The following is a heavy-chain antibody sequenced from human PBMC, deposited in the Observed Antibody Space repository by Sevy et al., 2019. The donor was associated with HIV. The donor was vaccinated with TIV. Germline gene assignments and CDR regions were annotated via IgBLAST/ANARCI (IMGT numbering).Heavy chain of an antibody. CDR2: FDPEDGET. D-gene: IGHD3-22*01. CDR1: GYTLTQLS. Sequence: ASVKVSCKVSGYTLTQLSMHWVRQAPGKGLEWMGSFDPEDGETLYAQNFQGRVTMTEDTSADTAYMALSSLRSEDTAIYYCATTKDYYDSSGSPFDYWGQGTLVTVSS. J-gene: IGHJ4*02. CDR3: ATTKDYYDSSGSPFDY. V-gene: IGHV1-24*01.